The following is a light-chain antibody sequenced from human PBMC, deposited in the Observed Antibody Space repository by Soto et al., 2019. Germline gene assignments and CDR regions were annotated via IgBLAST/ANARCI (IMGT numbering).Light chain of an antibody. CDR3: GSWDSSLSAYV. V-gene: IGLV1-51*01. CDR2: DDN. J-gene: IGLJ1*01. CDR1: SSNIGGNS. Sequence: QSVMTQPPSVSAAPGQKVTISCSGSSSNIGGNSVSWYQQLPGTAPKLLIYDDNKQHSGIPDRFSGSKYGTSATLGITGFHTGDEADYYCGSWDSSLSAYVFGTGTKLTVL.